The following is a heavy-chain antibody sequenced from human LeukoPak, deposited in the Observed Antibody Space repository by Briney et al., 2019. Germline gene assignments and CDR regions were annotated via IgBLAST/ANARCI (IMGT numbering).Heavy chain of an antibody. Sequence: SVKVSCKASGGTFSSYAISWVRQAPGQGLEWMGGIIPIFGTANYAQKFQGRVTITADESTSAAYMELSSLRSEDTAVYYCARSKSTLPIVVVPIGSWFDPWGQGTLVTVSS. CDR1: GGTFSSYA. V-gene: IGHV1-69*13. CDR3: ARSKSTLPIVVVPIGSWFDP. CDR2: IIPIFGTA. J-gene: IGHJ5*02. D-gene: IGHD2-2*01.